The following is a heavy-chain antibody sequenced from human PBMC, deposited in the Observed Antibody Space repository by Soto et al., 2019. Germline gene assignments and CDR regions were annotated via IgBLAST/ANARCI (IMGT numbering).Heavy chain of an antibody. CDR3: AKDIYGSGSYYNTPFDY. CDR1: GFTFSSYA. CDR2: ISGSDGST. Sequence: EVRLLESGGGLVQPGGSLRLSCAASGFTFSSYAMSWVRQAPGKGLEWVSAISGSDGSTYYADSVKGRFTISRDNTKNTLYLQMNSLRAEDTAVYCCAKDIYGSGSYYNTPFDYWGQGTLVTVSS. D-gene: IGHD3-10*01. J-gene: IGHJ4*02. V-gene: IGHV3-23*01.